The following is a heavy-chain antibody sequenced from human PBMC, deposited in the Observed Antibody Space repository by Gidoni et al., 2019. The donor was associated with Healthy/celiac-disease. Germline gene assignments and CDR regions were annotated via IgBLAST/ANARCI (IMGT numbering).Heavy chain of an antibody. J-gene: IGHJ6*02. V-gene: IGHV3-21*01. CDR1: GFTFSSYS. Sequence: EVQLVESGGGLVKPGGSLRLSCAASGFTFSSYSMNWVRKAPGKGLELVSSISSSSSYIYYADSVKRRFTISRDNAKNSLYLQMNSLRAEDTAVYYCARDGYYDSSGYYPVYYYGMDVWGQGTTVTVSS. CDR2: ISSSSSYI. CDR3: ARDGYYDSSGYYPVYYYGMDV. D-gene: IGHD3-22*01.